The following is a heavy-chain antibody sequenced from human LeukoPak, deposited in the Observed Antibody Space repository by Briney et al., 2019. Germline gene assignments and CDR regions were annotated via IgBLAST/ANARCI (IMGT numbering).Heavy chain of an antibody. CDR2: INHSGST. D-gene: IGHD3-10*01. Sequence: PSETLSLTCAVYGGSFSGYYWSWIRQPPGKGLEWIGEINHSGSTNYNPSLKSRVTISVDTSKNQFSLKLSSVPAADTAVYYCARRSTYYYGSGSYYTHRWFGPWGQGTLVTVSS. V-gene: IGHV4-34*01. CDR1: GGSFSGYY. J-gene: IGHJ5*02. CDR3: ARRSTYYYGSGSYYTHRWFGP.